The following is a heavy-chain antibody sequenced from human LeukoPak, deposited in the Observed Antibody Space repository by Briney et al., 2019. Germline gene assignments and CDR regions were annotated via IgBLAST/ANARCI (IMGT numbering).Heavy chain of an antibody. J-gene: IGHJ4*02. V-gene: IGHV3-48*03. D-gene: IGHD2-21*02. CDR3: ARMDRVVTAIPDFHY. CDR1: GFTFSSYE. CDR2: INSDGSII. Sequence: GGSLRLSCAAFGFTFSSYEMNWVRQAPGKGLEWASYINSDGSIIYYADSVKGRFTISRDNGKNSLYLQMNSLRADDTAVYYCARMDRVVTAIPDFHYWGQGTLVTVSS.